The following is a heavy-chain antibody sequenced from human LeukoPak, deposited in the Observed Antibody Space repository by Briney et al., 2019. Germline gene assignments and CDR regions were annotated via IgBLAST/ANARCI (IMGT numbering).Heavy chain of an antibody. CDR2: ESSRSTYI. V-gene: IGHV3-21*01. Sequence: GGSLRLSCVASGFTFSPYTMNWVRQAPGKGLEWVSSESSRSTYINYADSVKGRFTVSRDDAKNSLYLQMNSLRAEDTAVYYCARGGGYCGGDCYGIDYWGQGTLVTVSS. CDR1: GFTFSPYT. CDR3: ARGGGYCGGDCYGIDY. D-gene: IGHD2-21*01. J-gene: IGHJ4*02.